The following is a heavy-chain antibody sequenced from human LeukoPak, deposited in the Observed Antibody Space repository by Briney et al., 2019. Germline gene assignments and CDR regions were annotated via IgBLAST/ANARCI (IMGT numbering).Heavy chain of an antibody. Sequence: ASVKVSCKASGHTFTSYGITWVRQAPGQGLEWMGWISAYNGNTSYAQKLQGRVTMTTDTSTSTAYMELRSLRSDDTAVYYCARGGGAAADYSYYYMDVWGKGTTVTVSS. CDR1: GHTFTSYG. V-gene: IGHV1-18*01. CDR3: ARGGGAAADYSYYYMDV. D-gene: IGHD6-13*01. J-gene: IGHJ6*03. CDR2: ISAYNGNT.